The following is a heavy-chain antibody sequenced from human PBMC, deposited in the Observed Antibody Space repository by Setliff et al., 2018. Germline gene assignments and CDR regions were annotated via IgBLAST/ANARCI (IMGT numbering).Heavy chain of an antibody. CDR2: IYTSGST. D-gene: IGHD3-3*01. CDR1: GGSISSGSFY. CDR3: ARHFRSSKVQFLEYLTDYYFDS. V-gene: IGHV4-61*09. Sequence: TSETLSLTCTVSGGSISSGSFYWSWIRQPAGKGLEWIGHIYTSGSTNYNPSLKTRVTISVDTSKNQFSLKLSSVTAADTAVYYCARHFRSSKVQFLEYLTDYYFDSWGQGTLVTVSS. J-gene: IGHJ4*02.